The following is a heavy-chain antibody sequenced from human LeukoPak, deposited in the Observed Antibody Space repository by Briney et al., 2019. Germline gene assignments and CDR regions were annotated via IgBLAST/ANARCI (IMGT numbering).Heavy chain of an antibody. V-gene: IGHV3-30-3*01. J-gene: IGHJ4*02. D-gene: IGHD2-15*01. Sequence: RRSLRLSCAASGFSFSSYAMHWVRQAPGKGLEWVAVISYDGSNKDYAESVKGRFTVSRDNSKNTLYLQMNSLRAEDTAVYYCAKDESYCSGGSCSSYWGQGTLVTVSS. CDR3: AKDESYCSGGSCSSY. CDR2: ISYDGSNK. CDR1: GFSFSSYA.